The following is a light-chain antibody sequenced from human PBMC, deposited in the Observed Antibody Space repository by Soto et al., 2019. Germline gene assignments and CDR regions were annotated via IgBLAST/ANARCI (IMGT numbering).Light chain of an antibody. Sequence: QLVLTQPPSASASLGASVTLTCTLSSGYSRYTVDWYQQRPGMGPRFVMRVGTGGIVGSRGDGIPDRFSVLGSGLNRYLTITNIQGEDDSDYLCGADHGSGSNFVLVFGGGTKLTVL. J-gene: IGLJ2*01. V-gene: IGLV9-49*01. CDR3: GADHGSGSNFVLV. CDR1: SGYSRYT. CDR2: VGTGGIVG.